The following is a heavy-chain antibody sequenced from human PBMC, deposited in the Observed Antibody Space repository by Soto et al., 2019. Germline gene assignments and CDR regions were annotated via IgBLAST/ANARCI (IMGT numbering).Heavy chain of an antibody. D-gene: IGHD3-16*02. CDR1: GGTFSSYA. J-gene: IGHJ3*02. V-gene: IGHV1-69*06. Sequence: SVKVSCKASGGTFSSYAISWVRQAPGQGLEWMGGIIPIFGTANYAQKFQGRVTITADKSTSTAYMELSSLRSEDTAVYYCARETDYVWGSYRHDAFDIWGQGTMVTVSS. CDR3: ARETDYVWGSYRHDAFDI. CDR2: IIPIFGTA.